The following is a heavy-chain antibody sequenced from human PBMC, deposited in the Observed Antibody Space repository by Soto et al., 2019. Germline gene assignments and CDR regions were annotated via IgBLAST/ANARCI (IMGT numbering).Heavy chain of an antibody. Sequence: SETLSLTCTVSGGSISSSSYYWGWIRQPPGKGLEWIGSIYYSGSTYYNPSLKSRVTISVDTSKNQFSLKLSSVTAADTAVYYCARRTRTVNSYYYYYMDVWGKGTTVTVSS. V-gene: IGHV4-39*01. D-gene: IGHD4-4*01. CDR2: IYYSGST. CDR3: ARRTRTVNSYYYYYMDV. CDR1: GGSISSSSYY. J-gene: IGHJ6*03.